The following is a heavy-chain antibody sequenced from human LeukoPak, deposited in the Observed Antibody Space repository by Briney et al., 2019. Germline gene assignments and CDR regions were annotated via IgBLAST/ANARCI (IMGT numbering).Heavy chain of an antibody. D-gene: IGHD5-18*01. Sequence: SETLSLTCAVYIDSFTNYYWNWIRQTPGKGLEWIGEVNDSGGTNINPSLRSRVTISVDTSKNQFSLKLSSVTAADTAVYYCARVLGYGRTYYFDYWGQGTLVTVSS. CDR1: IDSFTNYY. V-gene: IGHV4-34*01. J-gene: IGHJ4*02. CDR3: ARVLGYGRTYYFDY. CDR2: VNDSGGT.